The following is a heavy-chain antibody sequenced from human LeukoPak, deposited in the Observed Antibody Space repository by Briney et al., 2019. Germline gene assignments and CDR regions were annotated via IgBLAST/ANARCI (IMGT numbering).Heavy chain of an antibody. CDR3: ARGYYDFWSGYSYYFDY. CDR1: GGSFSDYY. J-gene: IGHJ4*02. Sequence: PSETLSLTCAVYGGSFSDYYWSWIRQPAGKGLEWIGRIYTSGSTNYNPSLKSRVTISVDTSKNQFSLKLSSVTAADTAVYYCARGYYDFWSGYSYYFDYWGQGTLVTVSS. D-gene: IGHD3-3*01. V-gene: IGHV4-59*10. CDR2: IYTSGST.